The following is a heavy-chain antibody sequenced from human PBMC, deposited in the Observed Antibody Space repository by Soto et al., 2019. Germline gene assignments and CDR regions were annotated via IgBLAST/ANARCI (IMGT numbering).Heavy chain of an antibody. CDR1: SVSNAW. CDR3: KVDSGGWYQWFDP. J-gene: IGHJ5*02. Sequence: SVSNAWMTWVRQAPGKGLEWVGRIKSKTDGGTTDYAAPVKGRFTISRDDSKNTLYLQMNSLKTEDTAVYYCKVDSGGWYQWFDPWGQGTLVTVSS. V-gene: IGHV3-15*07. CDR2: IKSKTDGGTT. D-gene: IGHD6-19*01.